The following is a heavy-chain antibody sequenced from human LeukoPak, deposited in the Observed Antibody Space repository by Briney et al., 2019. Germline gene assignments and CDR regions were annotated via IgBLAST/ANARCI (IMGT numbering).Heavy chain of an antibody. CDR3: AKSRLVAVVAAYMDV. V-gene: IGHV3-30*18. CDR2: ISYDASNK. CDR1: AFTFSSYA. Sequence: TGRSLRLSCAASAFTFSSYAIHWVRQAPGKGLEWVTIISYDASNKYYADSVKGRFTISRDNSKNTLYLQLDSLRPEDTAVYYCAKSRLVAVVAAYMDVWGKGTTVTVSS. D-gene: IGHD2-15*01. J-gene: IGHJ6*04.